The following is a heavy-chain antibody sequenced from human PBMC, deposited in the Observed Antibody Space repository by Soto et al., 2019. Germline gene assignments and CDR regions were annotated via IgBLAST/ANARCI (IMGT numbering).Heavy chain of an antibody. CDR2: IHHGASS. J-gene: IGHJ5*02. CDR3: ARDGGTPTRVLRWFDP. V-gene: IGHV4-38-2*02. Sequence: QTLSPTGPVSGYSIGRNYYWGCIRQPPGKGLEWIGTIHHGASSFYNPSLKSRVTMSVDTSKNQFSLKLRSVTAADTAVYFCARDGGTPTRVLRWFDPWGQGTLVTVSS. CDR1: GYSIGRNYY. D-gene: IGHD3-16*01.